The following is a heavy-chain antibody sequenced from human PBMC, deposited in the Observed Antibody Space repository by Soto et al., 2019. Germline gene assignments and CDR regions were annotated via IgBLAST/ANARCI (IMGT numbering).Heavy chain of an antibody. CDR1: GFTFSSYW. Sequence: PGGSLRLSCAASGFTFSSYWMSWVRQAPGKGLEWVANIKQDGSEKYYADSVKGRFTISRDNAENSLYLQMNSLRAEDTALYYCAISQDRGGRTTFIYWGQGTQVTVSS. J-gene: IGHJ4*02. CDR3: AISQDRGGRTTFIY. CDR2: IKQDGSEK. V-gene: IGHV3-7*03. D-gene: IGHD3-16*01.